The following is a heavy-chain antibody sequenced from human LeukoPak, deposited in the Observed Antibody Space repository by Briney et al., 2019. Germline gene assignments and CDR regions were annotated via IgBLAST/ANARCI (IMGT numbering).Heavy chain of an antibody. CDR3: ARHSDAATISLAY. CDR2: IYPGDSDT. CDR1: GYTFTSYW. D-gene: IGHD2-15*01. V-gene: IGHV5-51*01. Sequence: GESLKISCKGSGYTFTSYWTAWVRQMPGKGLEGMGIIYPGDSDTRYSPSFQGQVTISVDKSISTAYLQWSSLKASDTAMYYCARHSDAATISLAYWGQRGLVAVSS. J-gene: IGHJ4*02.